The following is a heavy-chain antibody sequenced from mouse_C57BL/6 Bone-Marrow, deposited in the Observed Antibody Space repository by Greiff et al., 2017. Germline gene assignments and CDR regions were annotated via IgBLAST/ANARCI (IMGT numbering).Heavy chain of an antibody. CDR2: ISNGGGST. CDR1: GFTFSDYY. Sequence: EVQLLESGGGLVQPGGSLKLSCAASGFTFSDYYMYWVRQTPEKRLEWVAYISNGGGSTYYPDTVKGRFTISRDNAKNTLYLQMSRLKSEDTAMYYCARHGRYFDVWGTGTTVTVSS. V-gene: IGHV5-12*01. J-gene: IGHJ1*03. CDR3: ARHGRYFDV.